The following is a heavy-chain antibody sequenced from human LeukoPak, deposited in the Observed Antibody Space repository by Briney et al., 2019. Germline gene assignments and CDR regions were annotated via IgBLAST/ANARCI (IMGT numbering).Heavy chain of an antibody. CDR2: IIPIFGTA. D-gene: IGHD2-15*01. V-gene: IGHV1-69*13. CDR1: GGTFSSYA. Sequence: GASVKVSCTASGGTFSSYAISWVREAPGQGLEWMGGIIPIFGTANYAQKFQGRVTITADESTSTAYMELSSLRSEDTAVYYCASAQDVYWSGGSCRFDPWGQGTLVTVSS. CDR3: ASAQDVYWSGGSCRFDP. J-gene: IGHJ5*02.